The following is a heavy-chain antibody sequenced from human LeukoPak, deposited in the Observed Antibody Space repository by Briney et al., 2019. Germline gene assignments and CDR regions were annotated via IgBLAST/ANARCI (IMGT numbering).Heavy chain of an antibody. CDR1: GYTFTGYY. CDR3: ARDRGSGIVGANEGYFDY. CDR2: INPNSGGT. D-gene: IGHD1-26*01. J-gene: IGHJ4*02. Sequence: ASVKVSCKASGYTFTGYYMRWVRQAPGQGLEWMGWINPNSGGTNYAQKFQGRVTMTRDTSISTAYMELSRLRSDDTAVYYCARDRGSGIVGANEGYFDYWGQGTLVTVSS. V-gene: IGHV1-2*02.